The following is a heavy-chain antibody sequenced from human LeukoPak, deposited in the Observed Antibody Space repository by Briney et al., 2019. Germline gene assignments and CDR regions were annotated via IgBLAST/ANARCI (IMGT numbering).Heavy chain of an antibody. CDR1: GGSISSGGYY. CDR2: IYHSGST. CDR3: ARDAGKMIAAAGRLFDY. V-gene: IGHV4-30-2*01. J-gene: IGHJ4*02. Sequence: SETLSLTCTVSGGSISSGGYYWSWIRQPPGKGLEWIGYIYHSGSTYYNPSLKSRVTISVDKSKNQFSLKLSSVTAADTAVYYCARDAGKMIAAAGRLFDYWGQGTLVTVSS. D-gene: IGHD6-13*01.